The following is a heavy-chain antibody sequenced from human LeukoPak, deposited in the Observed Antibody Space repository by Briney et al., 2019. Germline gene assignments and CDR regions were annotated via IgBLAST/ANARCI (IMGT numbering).Heavy chain of an antibody. CDR3: ARQDSYGYNDAFDI. CDR2: INPNSGGT. D-gene: IGHD5-18*01. CDR1: GYTFTSYG. Sequence: ASVKVSCKASGYTFTSYGISWVRQAPGQGLEWMGWINPNSGGTNYAQKFQGRVTMTRDTSISTAYMELSRLRSDDTAVYYCARQDSYGYNDAFDIWGQGTMVTVSS. J-gene: IGHJ3*02. V-gene: IGHV1-2*02.